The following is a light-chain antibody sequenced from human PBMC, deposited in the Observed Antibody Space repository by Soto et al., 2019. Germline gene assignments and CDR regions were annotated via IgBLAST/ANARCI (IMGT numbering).Light chain of an antibody. CDR1: QSIGSN. J-gene: IGKJ1*01. V-gene: IGKV3-15*01. Sequence: EIVMTQSPATLSVSPGERATLSCRASQSIGSNLAWYQQKPGQAPRLVIYASSIRASDFPARFSGSGSGTEFTLTISGLQSDDFAVYFCQQYSSSRTFGQGTKVEIK. CDR3: QQYSSSRT. CDR2: ASS.